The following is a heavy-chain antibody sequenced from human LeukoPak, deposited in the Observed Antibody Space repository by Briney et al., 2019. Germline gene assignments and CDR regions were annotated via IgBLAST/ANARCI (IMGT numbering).Heavy chain of an antibody. Sequence: ASVKVSCKASGGTFSSYAISWVRQAPGQGLEWMGGIIPIFGTANYAQKFQGRVTITADESTSTAYMELRSLRSDDTAVYYCARGRIAARPVLADYWGQGTLVTVSS. CDR1: GGTFSSYA. CDR2: IIPIFGTA. D-gene: IGHD6-6*01. V-gene: IGHV1-69*13. CDR3: ARGRIAARPVLADY. J-gene: IGHJ4*02.